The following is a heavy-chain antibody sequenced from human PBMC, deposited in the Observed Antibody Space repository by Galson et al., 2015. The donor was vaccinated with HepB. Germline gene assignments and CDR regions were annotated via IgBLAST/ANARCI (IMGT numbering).Heavy chain of an antibody. D-gene: IGHD1-7*01. CDR1: GGTFSSYA. CDR2: IIPIFGTA. J-gene: IGHJ6*02. CDR3: ARDRVLTGTTDYYFYGMDV. V-gene: IGHV1-69*01. Sequence: SCKASGGTFSSYAIRWVRQAPGQGLEWMGGIIPIFGTANYAQKFQGRVTITADDSTSTAYMELSSLRSEDTAVYYCARDRVLTGTTDYYFYGMDVWGQGTTVTVSS.